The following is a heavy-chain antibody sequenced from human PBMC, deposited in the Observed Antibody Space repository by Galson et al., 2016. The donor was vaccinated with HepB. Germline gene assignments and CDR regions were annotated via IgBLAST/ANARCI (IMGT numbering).Heavy chain of an antibody. CDR1: GGSVSSGSHC. Sequence: ETLSLTCSVSGGSVSSGSHCWSWIRQPPGKGLEWIGYIYYNGTTKYNPSLKSRVTISVDTSRNQFSLKLTSVTAADTAVYYCARDHMIQDGFGMGGKQIMPRRYYRMDVWGQGTTVTVSS. CDR2: IYYNGTT. J-gene: IGHJ6*02. CDR3: ARDHMIQDGFGMGGKQIMPRRYYRMDV. D-gene: IGHD3-16*01. V-gene: IGHV4-61*01.